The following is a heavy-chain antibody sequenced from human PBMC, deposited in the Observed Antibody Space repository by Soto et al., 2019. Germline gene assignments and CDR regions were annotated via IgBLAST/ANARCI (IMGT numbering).Heavy chain of an antibody. CDR1: GGSISSGGYY. V-gene: IGHV4-31*03. J-gene: IGHJ4*02. Sequence: PSETLSLTCTVSGGSISSGGYYWSWIRQHPGKGLEWIGYIYYSGSTYYNPSLKSRVTISVDTSKNQFSLKLSSVTAADTAVYYCARDIAVAANFDDWGQGTLVTVSA. CDR3: ARDIAVAANFDD. CDR2: IYYSGST. D-gene: IGHD6-19*01.